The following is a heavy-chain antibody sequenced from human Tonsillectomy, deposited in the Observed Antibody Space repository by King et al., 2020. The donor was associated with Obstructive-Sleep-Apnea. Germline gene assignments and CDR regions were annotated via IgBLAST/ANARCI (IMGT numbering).Heavy chain of an antibody. J-gene: IGHJ3*02. Sequence: QLQESGPRLVKPSETLSLICTVSGGSISSNSYHWGWIRQSPGKGPEWIGSIYYNGSPDHNPSLKSRVTISVDTSKNQFSLMLSSVTAADTAVYYCARDHRTYGDWGYAFDIWGQGTMVTVSP. CDR3: ARDHRTYGDWGYAFDI. V-gene: IGHV4-39*07. D-gene: IGHD4-17*01. CDR1: GGSISSNSYH. CDR2: IYYNGSP.